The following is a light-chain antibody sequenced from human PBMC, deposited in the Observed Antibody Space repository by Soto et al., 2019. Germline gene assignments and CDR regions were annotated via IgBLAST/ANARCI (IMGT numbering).Light chain of an antibody. Sequence: VLTQSACTLSLSAGERATLSCRASQSVTIGYLAWFQQKNGQAPRLPIYGARTRATGVPDRFSASGYGTDFSLTISRLETEDFAVYYCQQYGTSPWTFGQGTKVDIK. CDR1: QSVTIGY. V-gene: IGKV3-20*01. CDR2: GAR. CDR3: QQYGTSPWT. J-gene: IGKJ1*01.